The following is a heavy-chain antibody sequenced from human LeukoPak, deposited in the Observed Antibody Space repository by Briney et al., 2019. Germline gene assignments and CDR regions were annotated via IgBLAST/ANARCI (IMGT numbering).Heavy chain of an antibody. Sequence: PSETLSLTCTVSGGSISSYYWSWIRQPPGKGLEWIGCIYYSGSTNYNPSLKSRVTISVDTSKNQFSLKLSSVTAADTAGYYCARHRRWYSRSQEMDIWGQGTMVTVSS. CDR3: ARHRRWYSRSQEMDI. CDR2: IYYSGST. V-gene: IGHV4-59*08. J-gene: IGHJ3*02. D-gene: IGHD6-13*01. CDR1: GGSISSYY.